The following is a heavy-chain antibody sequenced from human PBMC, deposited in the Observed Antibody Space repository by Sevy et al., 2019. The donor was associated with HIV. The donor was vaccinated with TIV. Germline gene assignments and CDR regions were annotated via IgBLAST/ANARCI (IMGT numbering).Heavy chain of an antibody. J-gene: IGHJ6*03. V-gene: IGHV3-30*18. CDR1: GFTFSSYG. CDR3: AKDGRTSGQWLAYYYYYMDV. CDR2: ISYDGSNK. D-gene: IGHD6-19*01. Sequence: GGSLRLSCAASGFTFSSYGMHWVRQAPGKGLEWVAVISYDGSNKYYADSVKGLFTIPRDNSKNTLYLQMKRLRAEDTAEYYCAKDGRTSGQWLAYYYYYMDVWGKGTTVTVSS.